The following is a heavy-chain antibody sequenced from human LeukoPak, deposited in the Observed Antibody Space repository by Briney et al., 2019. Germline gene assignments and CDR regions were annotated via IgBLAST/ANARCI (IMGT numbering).Heavy chain of an antibody. CDR3: AKASYDSSGSLDY. Sequence: GGSLRLSCAASGFTFDDYTMHWVRQAPGKGLERVSLISWDGGSTYYADSVKGRFTISRDNSKNSLYLQMNSLRTEDTALYYCAKASYDSSGSLDYWGQGTLVTVSS. CDR1: GFTFDDYT. CDR2: ISWDGGST. J-gene: IGHJ4*02. D-gene: IGHD3-22*01. V-gene: IGHV3-43*01.